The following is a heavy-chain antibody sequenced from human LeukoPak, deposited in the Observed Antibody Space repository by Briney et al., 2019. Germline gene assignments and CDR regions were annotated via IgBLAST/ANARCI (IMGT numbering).Heavy chain of an antibody. V-gene: IGHV1-3*01. Sequence: ASVKVSCKASGYTFTSYAMHWVRQAPGQRLRWWGGSNAGNGNTKYSQKFQCRVTITRDTSASTAYMELSSLRSEDTAVYYCARDKYSGYAARGGFDYWGQGTLVTVSS. J-gene: IGHJ4*02. CDR1: GYTFTSYA. D-gene: IGHD5-12*01. CDR3: ARDKYSGYAARGGFDY. CDR2: SNAGNGNT.